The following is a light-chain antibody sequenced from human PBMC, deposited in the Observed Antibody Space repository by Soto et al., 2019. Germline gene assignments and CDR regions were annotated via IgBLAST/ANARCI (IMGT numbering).Light chain of an antibody. V-gene: IGLV2-14*03. CDR3: TSWTTSTTMI. CDR1: SSDIGAYNF. J-gene: IGLJ2*01. CDR2: DVN. Sequence: QSALTQPASVSGSPGQSITISCTGTSSDIGAYNFVSWYQQHPGKAPKLMLYDVNIRPSGVSNRFSGSKSGNTASLTISGLQAEDEADSYCTSWTTSTTMIFGVGTKLTGL.